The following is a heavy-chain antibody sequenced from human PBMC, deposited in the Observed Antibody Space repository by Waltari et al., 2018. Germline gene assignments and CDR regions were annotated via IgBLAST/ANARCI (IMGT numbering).Heavy chain of an antibody. V-gene: IGHV3-21*01. D-gene: IGHD6-19*01. J-gene: IGHJ4*02. Sequence: EVQLLESGGGLVQPGGSLRLSCAASGFTFSSYSMNWVRQAPGKGLEWVSSISSSISYIYDADSGKGRFTISRDNAKNSLYLQMNSLRAEDTAVYYCARGGIAVADPGNYWGQGTLVTVSS. CDR1: GFTFSSYS. CDR2: ISSSISYI. CDR3: ARGGIAVADPGNY.